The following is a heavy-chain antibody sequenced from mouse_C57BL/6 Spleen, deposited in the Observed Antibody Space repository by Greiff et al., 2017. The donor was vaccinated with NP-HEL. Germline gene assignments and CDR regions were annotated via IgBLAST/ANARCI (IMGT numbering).Heavy chain of an antibody. D-gene: IGHD1-1*01. V-gene: IGHV1-20*01. CDR1: GYSFTGYF. CDR3: ARWGYYGSSLYAMDY. J-gene: IGHJ4*01. Sequence: EVKLQQSGPELVKPGDSVKISCKASGYSFTGYFMNWVMQSHGKSLEWIGRINPYNGDTFYNQKFKGKATLTVDKSSSTAHMELRSLTSEDSAVYYCARWGYYGSSLYAMDYWGQGTSVTVSS. CDR2: INPYNGDT.